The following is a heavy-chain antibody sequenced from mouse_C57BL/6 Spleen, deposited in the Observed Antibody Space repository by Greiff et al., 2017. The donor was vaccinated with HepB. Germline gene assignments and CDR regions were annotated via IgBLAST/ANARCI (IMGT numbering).Heavy chain of an antibody. V-gene: IGHV1-55*01. CDR2: IYPGSGST. D-gene: IGHD1-1*01. CDR3: ARPSTGVEGYLDY. CDR1: GYTFTSYW. J-gene: IGHJ2*01. Sequence: VQLQQPGAELVKPGASVKMSCKASGYTFTSYWITWVKQRPGQGLEWIGDIYPGSGSTNYNEKFKSKATLTVDTSSSTAYMQLSSLTSEDSAVYYSARPSTGVEGYLDYWGQGTTLTVSS.